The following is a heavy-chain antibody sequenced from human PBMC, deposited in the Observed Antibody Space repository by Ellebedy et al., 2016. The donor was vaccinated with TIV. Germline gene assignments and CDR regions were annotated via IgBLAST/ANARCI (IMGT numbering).Heavy chain of an antibody. CDR3: ARPIVVVPAGIYYMDV. J-gene: IGHJ6*03. CDR1: GFTFSSYW. CDR2: IKQDGSEK. V-gene: IGHV3-7*01. D-gene: IGHD2-2*01. Sequence: GESLKISXAASGFTFSSYWMSWVRQAPGKGLEWVANIKQDGSEKYYVDSVKGRFTISRDNAKNSLYLQMNSLRAEDTAVYYCARPIVVVPAGIYYMDVWGKGTTVTVSS.